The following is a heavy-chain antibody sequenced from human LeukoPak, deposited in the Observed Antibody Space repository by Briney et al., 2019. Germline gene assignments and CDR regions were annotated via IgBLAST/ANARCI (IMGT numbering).Heavy chain of an antibody. CDR2: ISLSGSYM. D-gene: IGHD5-12*01. V-gene: IGHV3-21*06. Sequence: GGSLRLSCAATGFTFSRYNMNWVRQAPGKGLEWVSFISLSGSYMYYADSVKGRFTIARDNAKNSLYLQMDSLRAYDTAVYYCATENILEDTSTVDYWGQGTLVTVSS. CDR1: GFTFSRYN. J-gene: IGHJ4*02. CDR3: ATENILEDTSTVDY.